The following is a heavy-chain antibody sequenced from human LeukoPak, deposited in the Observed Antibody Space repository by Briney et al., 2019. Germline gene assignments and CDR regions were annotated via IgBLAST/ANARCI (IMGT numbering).Heavy chain of an antibody. CDR3: ARGLVVVVPAASDYWFDP. CDR2: ISSSSTYI. D-gene: IGHD2-2*01. CDR1: GITFSTYA. V-gene: IGHV3-21*01. J-gene: IGHJ5*02. Sequence: GGSLRLSCAASGITFSTYAMSWVRQAPGKGLEWVSSISSSSTYIYYADSVKGRFTISRDNAKNSLYLQMNSLRAEDTAVYYCARGLVVVVPAASDYWFDPWGQGTLVTVSS.